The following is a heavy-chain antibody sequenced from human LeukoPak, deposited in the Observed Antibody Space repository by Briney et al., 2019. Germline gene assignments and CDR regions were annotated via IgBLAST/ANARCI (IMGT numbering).Heavy chain of an antibody. CDR1: GYSISSGYY. V-gene: IGHV4-38-2*02. CDR3: ARDTGHYDILTGYYHY. J-gene: IGHJ4*02. CDR2: IYHSGST. Sequence: SETLSLTCTVSGYSISSGYYWGWIRQPPGKGLEWIGSIYHSGSTYYNPSLKSRVTISVDTSKNQFSLKLSSVTAADTAVYYCARDTGHYDILTGYYHYWGQGTLVTVSS. D-gene: IGHD3-9*01.